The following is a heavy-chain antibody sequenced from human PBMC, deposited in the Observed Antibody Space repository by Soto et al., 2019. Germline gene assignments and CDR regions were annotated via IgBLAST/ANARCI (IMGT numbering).Heavy chain of an antibody. Sequence: ASVKVSCKASGYTFTIYGISWVRQAPGQGLEWMGWISANNGNTKYAQNFQGRVTMTTDTSTSTAYMELRSLRSDDTAVYYCARAYSPGLFDPWGQGTRVTVSS. V-gene: IGHV1-18*01. J-gene: IGHJ5*02. CDR3: ARAYSPGLFDP. CDR2: ISANNGNT. CDR1: GYTFTIYG. D-gene: IGHD2-15*01.